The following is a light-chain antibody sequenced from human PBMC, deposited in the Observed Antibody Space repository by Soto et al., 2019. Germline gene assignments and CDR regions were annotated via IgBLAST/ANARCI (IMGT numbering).Light chain of an antibody. J-gene: IGLJ2*01. CDR1: SSDVGGYNY. V-gene: IGLV2-14*01. CDR2: EVS. Sequence: QSALTQPASVSGSPGQSITISCTGTSSDVGGYNYVSWYQQHPGKAPKLMIYEVSNRPSGVSNRFSGSKSGNTASLTISGLQAEDEADYYCRSYTSSSTVVFGGGTKPTVL. CDR3: RSYTSSSTVV.